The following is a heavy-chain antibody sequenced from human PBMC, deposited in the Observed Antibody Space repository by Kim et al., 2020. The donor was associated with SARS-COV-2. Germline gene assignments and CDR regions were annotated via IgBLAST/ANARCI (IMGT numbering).Heavy chain of an antibody. V-gene: IGHV4-59*01. J-gene: IGHJ4*02. CDR3: ARFAVVSRSYYFDY. Sequence: NPSLKSRVTISVDTSKNQFSLKLSSVTAADTAVYYCARFAVVSRSYYFDYWGQGTLVTVSS. D-gene: IGHD2-2*01.